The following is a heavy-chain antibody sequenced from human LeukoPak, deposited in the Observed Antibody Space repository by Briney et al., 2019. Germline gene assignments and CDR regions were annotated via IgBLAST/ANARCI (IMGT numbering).Heavy chain of an antibody. J-gene: IGHJ4*02. V-gene: IGHV1-69*05. Sequence: ASVKVSCKASGGTFSSYATSWVRQAPGQGLEWMGRIIPIFGTANYAQKFQGRVTITTDESTSTAYMELSSLRSEDTAVYYWARGVMSGYDLCLDYWGQGTLVTVSS. CDR3: ARGVMSGYDLCLDY. D-gene: IGHD5-12*01. CDR2: IIPIFGTA. CDR1: GGTFSSYA.